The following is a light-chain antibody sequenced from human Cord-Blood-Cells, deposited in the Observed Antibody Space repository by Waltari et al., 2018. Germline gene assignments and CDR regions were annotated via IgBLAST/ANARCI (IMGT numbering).Light chain of an antibody. CDR3: QAWDSSTVV. CDR2: QDS. J-gene: IGLJ2*01. Sequence: SYELTQPPSVSVSPGQPASITCSGDKLGDKYACWYQPKPGQSPVLVIYQDSKRPSGIPERFSGSNSGNTATLTISGTQARDEADYYCQAWDSSTVVFGGGTKLTVL. CDR1: KLGDKY. V-gene: IGLV3-1*01.